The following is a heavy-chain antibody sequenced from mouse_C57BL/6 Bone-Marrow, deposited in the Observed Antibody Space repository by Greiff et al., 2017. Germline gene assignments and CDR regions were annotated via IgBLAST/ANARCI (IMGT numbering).Heavy chain of an antibody. CDR2: IYPGDGDT. J-gene: IGHJ3*01. Sequence: QVQLQQSGPELVKPGASVKISCKASGYAFSSSWMNWVKQRPGKGLEWIGRIYPGDGDTNYNGKFKGKATLTADKSSSTAYMQLSSLTSEDSAVYFCARSFYDGNSFAYWGQGTLVTVSA. CDR1: GYAFSSSW. V-gene: IGHV1-82*01. CDR3: ARSFYDGNSFAY. D-gene: IGHD2-1*01.